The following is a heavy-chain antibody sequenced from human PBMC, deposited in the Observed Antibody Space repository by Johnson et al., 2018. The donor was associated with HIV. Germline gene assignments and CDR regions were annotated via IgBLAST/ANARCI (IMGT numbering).Heavy chain of an antibody. V-gene: IGHV3-23*04. J-gene: IGHJ3*02. CDR1: QFTFSAYG. D-gene: IGHD6-13*01. Sequence: VQLVESGGGVVRPGRSLRLSCAPSQFTFSAYGMHWVRQAPGKGLEWVSSISGGGGSIYYADSVKGRFTISRDNSKNTLYLQMNSLRAEDTAVYYCARVFLGSSWYSDAFDIWGQGTMVTVSS. CDR2: ISGGGGSI. CDR3: ARVFLGSSWYSDAFDI.